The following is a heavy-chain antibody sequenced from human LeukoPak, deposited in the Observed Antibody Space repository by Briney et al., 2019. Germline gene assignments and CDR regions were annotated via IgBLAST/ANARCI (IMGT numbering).Heavy chain of an antibody. D-gene: IGHD3-16*01. Sequence: SETLSLTCAVYGGSFSGYYWSWIRQPAGKGLEWIGRIYTSGSTNYNPSLKSRVTISVDTSKNQFSLKLSSVTAADTAVYYCAGGAVPDYVWGSGFDYWGQGTLVTVSS. CDR1: GGSFSGYY. J-gene: IGHJ4*02. CDR3: AGGAVPDYVWGSGFDY. CDR2: IYTSGST. V-gene: IGHV4-59*10.